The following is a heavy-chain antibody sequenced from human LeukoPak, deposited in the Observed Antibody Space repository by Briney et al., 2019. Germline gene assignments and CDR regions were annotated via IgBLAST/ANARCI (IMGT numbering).Heavy chain of an antibody. J-gene: IGHJ6*02. CDR2: IYYSGST. V-gene: IGHV4-39*07. Sequence: SETLSLTCTVSGGSISSSSYYWGWIRQPPGKGLEWIGSIYYSGSTYYNPSLKSRVTISVDTSKNQFSLKLTSVTAADTALYYCARRSWDQYAMDVWGRGTTVTVSS. CDR3: ARRSWDQYAMDV. CDR1: GGSISSSSYY. D-gene: IGHD1-26*01.